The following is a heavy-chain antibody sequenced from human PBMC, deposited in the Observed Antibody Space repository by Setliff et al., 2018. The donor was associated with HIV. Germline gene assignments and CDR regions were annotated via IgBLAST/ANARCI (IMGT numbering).Heavy chain of an antibody. CDR3: ARQGPSGLFDY. CDR1: RYSFTSYW. CDR2: IWPDDSDT. V-gene: IGHV5-51*01. J-gene: IGHJ4*02. D-gene: IGHD6-19*01. Sequence: GESLKISCKASRYSFTSYWIGWVRQMPGKGLEWMGLIWPDDSDTIYSPSFQGQVTMSADKSISTAYLQWSSLKASDTAIYYCARQGPSGLFDYWGQGTLVTVSS.